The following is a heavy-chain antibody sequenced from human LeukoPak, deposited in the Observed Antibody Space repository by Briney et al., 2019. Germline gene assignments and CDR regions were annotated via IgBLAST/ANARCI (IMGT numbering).Heavy chain of an antibody. D-gene: IGHD1-26*01. J-gene: IGHJ5*02. CDR3: AKDRSQGGSPPAA. V-gene: IGHV3-30*02. Sequence: GGSLRLSRAASGFTFSSYGMHWVRQAPGKGLEWVAFIRYDGSNKYYADSVKGRFTISRDNSKNTLYLQMNSLRAEDTAVYYCAKDRSQGGSPPAAWGQGTLVTVSS. CDR1: GFTFSSYG. CDR2: IRYDGSNK.